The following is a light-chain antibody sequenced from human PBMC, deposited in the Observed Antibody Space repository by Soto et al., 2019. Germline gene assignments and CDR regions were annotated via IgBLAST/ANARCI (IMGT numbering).Light chain of an antibody. J-gene: IGKJ1*01. CDR1: QDVSSN. Sequence: EMVVTQSPATLSVSPGERATLSCRASQDVSSNLAWYQQKPGQAPSLLIYGASTRATGIPARFSGSGSGTEFTLTISSLQSEDFAVYYCQQYNNWPPWTFGQGTKVDNK. CDR3: QQYNNWPPWT. CDR2: GAS. V-gene: IGKV3-15*01.